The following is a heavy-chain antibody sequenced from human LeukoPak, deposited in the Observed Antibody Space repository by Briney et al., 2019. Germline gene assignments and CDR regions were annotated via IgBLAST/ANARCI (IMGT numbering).Heavy chain of an antibody. CDR3: ANWGQYCSSTSCLSAFDI. CDR2: IRNDGSNY. J-gene: IGHJ3*02. Sequence: GGSLRLSCAASGFTFSDYGMHWVRQAPGKGLEGVAFIRNDGSNYYHADSVKGRFTISRDNSKNTLYLQMNSLRAEDTAVYYCANWGQYCSSTSCLSAFDIWGQGTMVTVSS. V-gene: IGHV3-30*02. CDR1: GFTFSDYG. D-gene: IGHD2-2*01.